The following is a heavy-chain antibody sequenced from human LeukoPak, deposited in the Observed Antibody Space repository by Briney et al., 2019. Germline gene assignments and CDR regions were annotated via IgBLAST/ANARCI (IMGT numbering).Heavy chain of an antibody. CDR2: MSGSGGST. V-gene: IGHV3-23*01. CDR1: GFTFSSYA. D-gene: IGHD1-26*01. Sequence: GGSLRLSCAASGFTFSSYAMSWVRQTPGKGLEWVSVMSGSGGSTDYADSVKGRFTISRDNSKNTLYLQMNSLRAEDTAVYYCAKGVSDSGSSYDAFDIWGQGTMVTVSS. J-gene: IGHJ3*02. CDR3: AKGVSDSGSSYDAFDI.